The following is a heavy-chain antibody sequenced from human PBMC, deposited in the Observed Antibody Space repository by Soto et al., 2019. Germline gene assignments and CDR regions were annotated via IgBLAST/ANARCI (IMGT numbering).Heavy chain of an antibody. CDR3: ERLNGYCISTNCHGYYGMDV. J-gene: IGHJ6*02. V-gene: IGHV4-34*01. CDR2: INHSGST. Sequence: PSETLSLTCAVYGGSFSGYYWSWIRQPPGKGLEWIGEINHSGSTNYNPSLKSRVTISVDTSKNQFSLKLSSVTAADTAVYYCERLNGYCISTNCHGYYGMDVWGQGTTVT. D-gene: IGHD2-2*03. CDR1: GGSFSGYY.